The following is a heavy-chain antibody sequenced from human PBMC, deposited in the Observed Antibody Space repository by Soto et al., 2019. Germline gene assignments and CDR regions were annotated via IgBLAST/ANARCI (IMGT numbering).Heavy chain of an antibody. Sequence: PGVPMRLSCTACGFTLSSFVLHLFRQAPGKGLEWVANLSLAGSNEKYADSVKGRFTISRDNSKSTLYLQMNSLTIEDTAVYYCVRDGPHITVYGYGDYWGQGT. CDR3: VRDGPHITVYGYGDY. CDR2: LSLAGSNE. J-gene: IGHJ4*02. CDR1: GFTLSSFV. V-gene: IGHV3-30*04. D-gene: IGHD3-3*01.